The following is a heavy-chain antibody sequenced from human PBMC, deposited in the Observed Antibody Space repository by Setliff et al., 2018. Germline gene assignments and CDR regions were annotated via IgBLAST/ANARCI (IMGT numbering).Heavy chain of an antibody. Sequence: ASVKVSCKASGYTLTNYYMHWVRQAPGQGLEWMGIINPSGGLTRYAQKLQGKVTMTRDTSTSTVYMEVSSLGSEDTAVYYCVREGVDSRSSTDYRYYMDVWGKGTTVTVPS. D-gene: IGHD3-22*01. CDR2: INPSGGLT. J-gene: IGHJ6*03. CDR3: VREGVDSRSSTDYRYYMDV. V-gene: IGHV1-46*01. CDR1: GYTLTNYY.